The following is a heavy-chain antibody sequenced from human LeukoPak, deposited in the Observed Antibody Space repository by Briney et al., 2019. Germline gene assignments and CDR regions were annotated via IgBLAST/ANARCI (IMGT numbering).Heavy chain of an antibody. D-gene: IGHD3-22*01. J-gene: IGHJ4*02. CDR1: GFTFSSYS. Sequence: GGSLRLSCAASGFTFSSYSMNWVRQAPGKGLEWVSSISSSSSYIYYAHSVKGRSTISRDNAKNSLYLQMNSLRAEDTAVYYCAREQLPYYYDSSGYSGYFDYWGQGTLVTVSS. CDR2: ISSSSSYI. V-gene: IGHV3-21*01. CDR3: AREQLPYYYDSSGYSGYFDY.